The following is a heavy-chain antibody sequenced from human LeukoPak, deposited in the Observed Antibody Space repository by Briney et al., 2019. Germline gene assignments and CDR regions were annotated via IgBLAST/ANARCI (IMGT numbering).Heavy chain of an antibody. CDR1: GYMFTSYA. V-gene: IGHV1-18*01. CDR3: ARGSGSPYDYYMDV. Sequence: GASVKVSCQASGYMFTSYAIHWVREAPGQGLEWLGWISVYNGKTDYAEGLQGRVTMTTDRSTNTAFMELRSLRSDDTAIYFCARGSGSPYDYYMDVCGKGTAVTVSS. J-gene: IGHJ6*03. CDR2: ISVYNGKT. D-gene: IGHD3-10*01.